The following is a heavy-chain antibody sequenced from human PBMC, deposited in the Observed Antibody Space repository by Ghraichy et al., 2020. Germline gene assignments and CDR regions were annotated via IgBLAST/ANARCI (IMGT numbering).Heavy chain of an antibody. CDR2: IRYDGSNK. D-gene: IGHD2-2*01. CDR3: AKDPVCSSTSCYPELKYNWFDP. Sequence: GGSLRLSCAASGFTFSSYGMHWVRQAPGKGLEWVAFIRYDGSNKYYADSVKGRFTISRDNSKNTLYLQMNSLRAEDTAVYYCAKDPVCSSTSCYPELKYNWFDPWGQGTLVTVSS. J-gene: IGHJ5*02. V-gene: IGHV3-30*02. CDR1: GFTFSSYG.